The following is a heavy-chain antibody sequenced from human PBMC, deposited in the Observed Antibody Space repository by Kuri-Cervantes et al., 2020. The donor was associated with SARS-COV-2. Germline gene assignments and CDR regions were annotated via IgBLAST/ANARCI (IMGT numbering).Heavy chain of an antibody. CDR1: GFTVSGNY. J-gene: IGHJ5*02. Sequence: GESLKISCAASGFTVSGNYMSWVRQAPGKGLEWVSVIYSGGSTYYADSVKGRFTISRDNSKNTLYLQMNGLRAEDTAVYYCARERGLRGWFDPWGQGTLVTVSS. CDR2: IYSGGST. V-gene: IGHV3-53*01. CDR3: ARERGLRGWFDP.